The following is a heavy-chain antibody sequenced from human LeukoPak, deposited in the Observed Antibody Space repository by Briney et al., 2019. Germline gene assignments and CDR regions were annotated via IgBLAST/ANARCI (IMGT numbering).Heavy chain of an antibody. J-gene: IGHJ3*02. CDR2: IRQDGSAK. V-gene: IGHV3-7*04. D-gene: IGHD3-22*01. CDR3: ARGDYYDSSGYFIDAFDI. CDR1: GFTFSRYW. Sequence: GGSLRLSCAASGFTFSRYWMSWVRRAPGKGLEWVGNIRQDGSAKYYLDSVKGRFTISRDNAKNSLYLQMNSLRAEDTAVYYCARGDYYDSSGYFIDAFDIWGQGTKVTVSS.